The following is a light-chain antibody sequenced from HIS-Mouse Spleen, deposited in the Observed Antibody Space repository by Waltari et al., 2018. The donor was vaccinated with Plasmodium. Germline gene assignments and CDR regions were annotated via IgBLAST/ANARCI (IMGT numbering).Light chain of an antibody. CDR1: SSNTGNTY. CDR2: DNN. CDR3: GTWDSSLSAGV. J-gene: IGLJ3*02. V-gene: IGLV1-51*01. Sequence: QSVLTQPPSVSAAPGQKVTISCSGRSSNTGNTYLSWYQQLPGTAPKLLIYDNNKRPSGIPDRFSGSKSGTSATLGITGLQTGDEADYYCGTWDSSLSAGVFGGGTKLTVL.